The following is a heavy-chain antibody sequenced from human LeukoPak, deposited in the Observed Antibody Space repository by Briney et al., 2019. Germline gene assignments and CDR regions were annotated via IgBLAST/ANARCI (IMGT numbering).Heavy chain of an antibody. J-gene: IGHJ4*02. CDR2: ISSSGSTI. V-gene: IGHV3-48*03. CDR3: ARGLGSGSYSSDY. CDR1: GFTFSSYE. D-gene: IGHD3-10*01. Sequence: GGSLRLSCAASGFTFSSYEMNWVRQAPGEGLEWVSYISSSGSTIYYADSVKGRFTISRDNAKNSLYLQMNSLRAEDTAVYYCARGLGSGSYSSDYWGQGTLVTVSS.